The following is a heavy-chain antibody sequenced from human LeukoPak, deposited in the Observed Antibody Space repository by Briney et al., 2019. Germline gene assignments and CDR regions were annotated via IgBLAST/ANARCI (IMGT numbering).Heavy chain of an antibody. V-gene: IGHV3-23*01. CDR1: GITLSNYG. CDR3: AKRGVVIRVILVGFHKEAYYFDS. Sequence: GGSLRISCAVYGITLSNYGMSWVRQAPGKGLEWVAGISDSGGRTNYADSVKGRFTISRGNPKNTLYLQMNSLRAEDTAVYFCAKRGVVIRVILVGFHKEAYYFDSWGQGALVTVSS. CDR2: ISDSGGRT. J-gene: IGHJ4*02. D-gene: IGHD3-22*01.